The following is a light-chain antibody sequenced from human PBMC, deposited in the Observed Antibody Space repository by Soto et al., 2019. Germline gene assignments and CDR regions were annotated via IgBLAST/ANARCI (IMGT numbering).Light chain of an antibody. CDR2: AAS. CDR1: QGITSW. J-gene: IGKJ4*01. V-gene: IGKV1-12*01. CDR3: QQTSSFPLT. Sequence: DIQMTQSPSSVSASVGDSLTITCRASQGITSWVAWYQHKPGRAPKLLIYAASRLQSGVPSRFSGSGSGTDFTLTISSLQPEDFGTYYCQQTSSFPLTLGGGTKVDIK.